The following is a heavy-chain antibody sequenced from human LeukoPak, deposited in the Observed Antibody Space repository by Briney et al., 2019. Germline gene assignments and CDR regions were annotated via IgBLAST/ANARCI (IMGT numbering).Heavy chain of an antibody. V-gene: IGHV3-49*04. Sequence: PGGSLRLSCTGSGFTLGDYGMSWVRQAPGKGLEWVGFIRSKAYGGTTEYAASVKGRFTISRDGSKSIAYLQMNSLKTEDTAVYYCSNSYCGGDCYSGGYFDYWGQGTLVTVSS. D-gene: IGHD2-21*02. CDR1: GFTLGDYG. CDR2: IRSKAYGGTT. CDR3: SNSYCGGDCYSGGYFDY. J-gene: IGHJ4*02.